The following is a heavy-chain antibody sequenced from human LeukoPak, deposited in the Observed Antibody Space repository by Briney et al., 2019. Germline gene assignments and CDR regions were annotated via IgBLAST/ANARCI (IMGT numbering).Heavy chain of an antibody. Sequence: SETLSLTCTVSGGSISSYYWSWIRQPPGKGLEWFGYIYYSGSTNYNPSLKSRVTISVDTSKNQFSLKLSSVTAADTAVYYCAKIGSSVGGVIAVDYWYFDLWGRGTPVTVSS. D-gene: IGHD3-16*02. CDR1: GGSISSYY. V-gene: IGHV4-59*01. CDR2: IYYSGST. CDR3: AKIGSSVGGVIAVDYWYFDL. J-gene: IGHJ2*01.